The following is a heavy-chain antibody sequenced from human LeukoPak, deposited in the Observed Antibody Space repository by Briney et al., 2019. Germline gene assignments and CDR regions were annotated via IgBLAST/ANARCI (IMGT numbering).Heavy chain of an antibody. D-gene: IGHD3-22*01. V-gene: IGHV5-51*01. CDR2: IYPGNADA. CDR3: ARQGSYDNSGYSFDY. Sequence: GESLQISCQSSGSILINHWIGGGRQLPGKGVEWRGIIYPGNADATYSPSFQGQVTISADKSTTTVYLQWSSLKASDTAMYYCARQGSYDNSGYSFDYWGQGTLVTVSS. J-gene: IGHJ4*02. CDR1: GSILINHW.